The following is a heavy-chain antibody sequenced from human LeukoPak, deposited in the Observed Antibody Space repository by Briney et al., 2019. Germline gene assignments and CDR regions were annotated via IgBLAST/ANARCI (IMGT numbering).Heavy chain of an antibody. CDR2: INPNSGGT. CDR3: ARGSGHRPPNDY. CDR1: GYTFTGYY. J-gene: IGHJ4*02. V-gene: IGHV1-2*02. D-gene: IGHD6-19*01. Sequence: ASLKVSCKASGYTFTGYYMHWVRQAPGQGLEWMGWINPNSGGTNYAQTFQARVTMTRDTSISTAYMELSRLRSDDTAVYYCARGSGHRPPNDYWGQGTLVTVSS.